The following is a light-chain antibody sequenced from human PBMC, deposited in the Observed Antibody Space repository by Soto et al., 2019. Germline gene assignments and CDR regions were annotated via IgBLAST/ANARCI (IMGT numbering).Light chain of an antibody. J-gene: IGKJ4*01. CDR2: GAS. CDR3: QQYNNWPLT. Sequence: EIVMTQSPATLSVSPGERATLSCRASQRVSSNLAWYQQKLGQAPRLLIYGASTRATGIPARFSGSGSGTEFTLTISSLQSEDFAVYYCQQYNNWPLTFGGGTKVEIK. V-gene: IGKV3-15*01. CDR1: QRVSSN.